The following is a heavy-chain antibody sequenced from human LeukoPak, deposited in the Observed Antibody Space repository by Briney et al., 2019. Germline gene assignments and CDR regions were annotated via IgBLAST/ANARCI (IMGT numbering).Heavy chain of an antibody. Sequence: GGSLRLSCAASGFTFSSYATHWVRQAPGKGLEWVAVISYDGSNKYYADSVKGRFTISRDNSKNTLYLQMNSLRAEDTAVYYCARDQYFEFDYWGQGTLVTVSS. CDR2: ISYDGSNK. J-gene: IGHJ4*02. V-gene: IGHV3-30-3*01. CDR3: ARDQYFEFDY. D-gene: IGHD3-9*01. CDR1: GFTFSSYA.